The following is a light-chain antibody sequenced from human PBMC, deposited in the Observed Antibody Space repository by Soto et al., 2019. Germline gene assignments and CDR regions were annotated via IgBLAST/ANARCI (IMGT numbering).Light chain of an antibody. CDR2: AAS. J-gene: IGKJ4*01. CDR3: QQYSDWPPEPT. Sequence: EIVMTQSPATLSVSPGERATLSCRASQSIRGNLAWYQQKPGRAPRLVIYAASIRATGIPARFSGGGSGTEFTLTITSPQSEDFALYFCQQYSDWPPEPTFGGGTKVEMK. V-gene: IGKV3D-15*01. CDR1: QSIRGN.